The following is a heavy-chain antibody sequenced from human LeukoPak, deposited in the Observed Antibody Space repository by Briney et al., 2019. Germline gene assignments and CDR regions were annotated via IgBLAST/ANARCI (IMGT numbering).Heavy chain of an antibody. Sequence: GGSLRLPCAASGFTFSSYAMSWVRQAPGKGLEWVSAISGSGGSTCYADSVKGRFTISRDNSKNTLYLQMNSLRAEDTAVYYCAKDTIFGVVTPDDAFDIWGQGTMVTVSS. D-gene: IGHD3-3*01. CDR1: GFTFSSYA. V-gene: IGHV3-23*01. CDR2: ISGSGGST. CDR3: AKDTIFGVVTPDDAFDI. J-gene: IGHJ3*02.